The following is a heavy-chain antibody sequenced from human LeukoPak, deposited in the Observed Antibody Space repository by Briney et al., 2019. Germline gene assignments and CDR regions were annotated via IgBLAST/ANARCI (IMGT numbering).Heavy chain of an antibody. CDR3: ARDLYDSSGYLFGF. J-gene: IGHJ4*02. D-gene: IGHD3-22*01. Sequence: ASVKVSCKASGYTFSDYYIHWVRQAPRQGLEWMGWINPNSGGTYYAQKFQGGVTMTRDMSISTAYMELSSLTSDDTAVYYCARDLYDSSGYLFGFWGQGTLVTVSS. CDR1: GYTFSDYY. V-gene: IGHV1-2*02. CDR2: INPNSGGT.